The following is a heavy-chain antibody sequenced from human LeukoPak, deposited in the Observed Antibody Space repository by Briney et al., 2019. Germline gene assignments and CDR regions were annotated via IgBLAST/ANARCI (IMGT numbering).Heavy chain of an antibody. V-gene: IGHV1-2*02. D-gene: IGHD2-2*01. Sequence: GASVKVSCKASGGTFSSYAISWVRQAPGQGLEWMGWINPNSGGTNYAQKFQGRVTMTRDTSISTAYMELSRLRSDDTAVYYCAREFVEDIVVVPAAYLFDYWGQGTLVTVSS. CDR1: GGTFSSYA. CDR2: INPNSGGT. CDR3: AREFVEDIVVVPAAYLFDY. J-gene: IGHJ4*02.